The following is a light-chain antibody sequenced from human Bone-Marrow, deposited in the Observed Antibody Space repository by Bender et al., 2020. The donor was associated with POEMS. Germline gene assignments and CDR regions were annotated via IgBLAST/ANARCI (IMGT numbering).Light chain of an antibody. Sequence: QSALTQPASVSGSPGQSITISCTGTSNNVGTYNLVSWYQQRPGKAPKLMIYEGSKRPSGISNRFSGSKSGNTASLTISGLQAEDEADYYCSSYTATTVVFGGGTKLTVL. CDR1: SNNVGTYNL. V-gene: IGLV2-14*02. CDR2: EGS. J-gene: IGLJ2*01. CDR3: SSYTATTVV.